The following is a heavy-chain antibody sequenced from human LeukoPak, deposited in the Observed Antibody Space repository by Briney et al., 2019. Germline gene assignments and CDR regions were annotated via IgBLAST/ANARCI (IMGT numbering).Heavy chain of an antibody. D-gene: IGHD2-8*02. CDR2: IIPIFGTA. Sequence: GASVKVSCKASGCTFSSYAIRWVRQAAGQGLEWMGGIIPIFGTANYAQKFQGRVTITTDESTSTAYMELSSLRSEDTAVYYCARLVGQGAFDIWGQGTMVTVSS. CDR1: GCTFSSYA. V-gene: IGHV1-69*05. J-gene: IGHJ3*02. CDR3: ARLVGQGAFDI.